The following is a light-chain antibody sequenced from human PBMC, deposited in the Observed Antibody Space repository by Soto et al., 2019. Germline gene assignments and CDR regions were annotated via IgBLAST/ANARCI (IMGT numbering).Light chain of an antibody. V-gene: IGLV2-8*01. CDR1: GSDVGGYNF. CDR3: SSYGGSNNFV. Sequence: QSALTQPRSASGSPGQSVTISCTGTGSDVGGYNFVSWYQQYPGKAPKLIIYEVTKRPSGVPDRFSGSKSGNTASLTVSGLQTDDEADYYCSSYGGSNNFVFGTGTKVTVL. J-gene: IGLJ1*01. CDR2: EVT.